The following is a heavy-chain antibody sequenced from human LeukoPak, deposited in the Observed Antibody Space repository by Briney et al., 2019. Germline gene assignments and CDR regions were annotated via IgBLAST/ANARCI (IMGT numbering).Heavy chain of an antibody. Sequence: PSETLTLTCTASGGSIRSYYWSWIRQPPGKGLEWIGIIYYSGSTYYNPSLKGRFTISVHTSKNPFSLKLSTVTAEDTAVYYCARQVDTATDYFHYWGQGTLVSVSS. J-gene: IGHJ4*02. CDR1: GGSIRSYY. CDR3: ARQVDTATDYFHY. V-gene: IGHV4-59*04. CDR2: IYYSGST. D-gene: IGHD5-18*01.